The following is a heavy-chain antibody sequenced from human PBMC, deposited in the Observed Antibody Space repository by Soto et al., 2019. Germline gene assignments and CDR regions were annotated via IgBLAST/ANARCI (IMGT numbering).Heavy chain of an antibody. D-gene: IGHD5-18*01. Sequence: GASVEVSCKASGYTFTSCGISWVRQAPGQGLEWMGWISAHNGNTKYAQKLQGRVTMTTDTSTSTAYMELRSLRSDDTAVYYCARDLSYGLCDYWGQGTLVTVSS. J-gene: IGHJ4*02. CDR3: ARDLSYGLCDY. V-gene: IGHV1-18*01. CDR2: ISAHNGNT. CDR1: GYTFTSCG.